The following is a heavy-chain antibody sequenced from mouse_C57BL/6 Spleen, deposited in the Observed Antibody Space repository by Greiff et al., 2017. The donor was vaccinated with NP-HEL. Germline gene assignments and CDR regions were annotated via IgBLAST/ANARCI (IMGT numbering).Heavy chain of an antibody. D-gene: IGHD2-5*01. V-gene: IGHV1-50*01. Sequence: QVQLQQPGAELVKPGASVKLSCKASGYTFTSYWMQWVKQRPGQGLEWIGEIDPSDSYTNYNQKFKGKATLTVDTSSSTAYMQLNSLTSEDSAVYYCANSYSNYRYFDDWGKGTTVTVSS. CDR3: ANSYSNYRYFDD. J-gene: IGHJ1*03. CDR1: GYTFTSYW. CDR2: IDPSDSYT.